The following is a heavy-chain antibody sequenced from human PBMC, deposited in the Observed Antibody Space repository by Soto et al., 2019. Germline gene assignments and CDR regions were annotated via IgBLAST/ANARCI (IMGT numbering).Heavy chain of an antibody. Sequence: PGGSLRLSYAASGFIFSGSTLRWVRQASGKGLEWVGRIRIKTYDYATTYAASVKGRFTISRDDSKNTAYLQMNSLKTEDTAVYYCTRRGQLLDDAFDVWGQGTMVTVSS. CDR2: IRIKTYDYAT. J-gene: IGHJ3*01. D-gene: IGHD6-13*01. V-gene: IGHV3-73*01. CDR1: GFIFSGST. CDR3: TRRGQLLDDAFDV.